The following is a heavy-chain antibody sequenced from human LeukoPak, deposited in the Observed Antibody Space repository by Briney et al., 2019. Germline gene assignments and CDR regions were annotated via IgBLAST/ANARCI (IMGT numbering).Heavy chain of an antibody. CDR2: VKSGNYDI. CDR3: TRDSDWAFDY. J-gene: IGHJ4*02. D-gene: IGHD3-9*01. CDR1: GFTFNTYS. Sequence: KAGGSLRLSCAASGFTFNTYSMNWVRQAPGKGLEWLSYVKSGNYDIQYADSVTGRLTVSRDSATNSLYLQMNDLKAEDTAVYYCTRDSDWAFDYWGQGSLVTVSS. V-gene: IGHV3-48*01.